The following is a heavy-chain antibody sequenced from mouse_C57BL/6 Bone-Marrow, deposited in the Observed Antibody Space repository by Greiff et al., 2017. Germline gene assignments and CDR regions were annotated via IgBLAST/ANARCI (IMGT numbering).Heavy chain of an antibody. V-gene: IGHV1-5*01. D-gene: IGHD2-5*01. Sequence: EVQLQQSGTVLARPGASVKMSCKTSGYTFTSYWMHWVKQRPGQGLEWIGAIYPGNSDTSYNQKFKGKAKLTAFTSASTAYMELSSLTNEDSAVYYCTLHSNYVGYWGQGTTLTVSS. CDR3: TLHSNYVGY. J-gene: IGHJ2*01. CDR2: IYPGNSDT. CDR1: GYTFTSYW.